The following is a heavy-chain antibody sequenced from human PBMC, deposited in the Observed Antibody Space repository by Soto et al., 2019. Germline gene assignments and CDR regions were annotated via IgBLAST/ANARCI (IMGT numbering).Heavy chain of an antibody. CDR1: GFTLSSYS. V-gene: IGHV3-21*01. J-gene: IGHJ4*02. D-gene: IGHD4-17*01. CDR3: AKHHYGDYRRYSFDY. Sequence: EVQLVESGGGLVKPGGSLRLSCAASGFTLSSYSMNWVRQAPGKGLEWVSSISSSSSYISYADSVKGRFTISRDNAKNSLYLQMNSLRAEDTAVYYCAKHHYGDYRRYSFDYWGQGTLVTVSS. CDR2: ISSSSSYI.